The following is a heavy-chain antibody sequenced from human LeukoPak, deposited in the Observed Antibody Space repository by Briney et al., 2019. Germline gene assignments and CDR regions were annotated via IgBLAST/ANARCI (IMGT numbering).Heavy chain of an antibody. CDR2: ISSSGSTI. Sequence: GGSLRLSCAASGFTFSDYYMNWIRQAPGKGLEWVSYISSSGSTIYYADSVKGRFTISRDNAKNSLYLQMSSLRAEDTAVYYCARGSITMVRVVDYWGQGALVTVSS. V-gene: IGHV3-11*04. J-gene: IGHJ4*02. D-gene: IGHD3-10*01. CDR3: ARGSITMVRVVDY. CDR1: GFTFSDYY.